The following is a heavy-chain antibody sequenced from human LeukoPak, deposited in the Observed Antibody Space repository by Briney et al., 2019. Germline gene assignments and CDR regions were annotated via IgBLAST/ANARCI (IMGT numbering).Heavy chain of an antibody. V-gene: IGHV5-51*01. CDR3: ARTDIVATIGHGAFDI. J-gene: IGHJ3*02. Sequence: GDSLNISGKASGYSFTSYWIGWARQLPGKGLGWMGIIYPGDSDTRYSPSFQGQVTISADKSISTAYLQWSSLKASDTAMYYCARTDIVATIGHGAFDIWGQGTMVTVSS. D-gene: IGHD5-12*01. CDR1: GYSFTSYW. CDR2: IYPGDSDT.